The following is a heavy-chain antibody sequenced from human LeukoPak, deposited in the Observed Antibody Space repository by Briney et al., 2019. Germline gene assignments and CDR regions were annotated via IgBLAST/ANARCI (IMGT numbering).Heavy chain of an antibody. V-gene: IGHV5-51*01. Sequence: GESLKISCKGSGYSFTSYWIGWVRQMPGKGLEWMGIIYPGDSDTRYSPSFQGQVTISADKSISTAYLQWSSLKASDTAMYYCARQKVWGSGSYLAYYYGMDVWGQGTTVTVSS. J-gene: IGHJ6*02. D-gene: IGHD3-10*01. CDR3: ARQKVWGSGSYLAYYYGMDV. CDR1: GYSFTSYW. CDR2: IYPGDSDT.